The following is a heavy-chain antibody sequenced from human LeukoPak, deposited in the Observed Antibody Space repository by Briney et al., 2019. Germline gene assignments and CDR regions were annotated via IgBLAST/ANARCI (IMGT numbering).Heavy chain of an antibody. CDR3: ARGPSYCDF. Sequence: KASQTLSLTCTVSGGSISSDGIYWSWVRQHPGKGLEWIGYISYSGSTYYNPSLKSRVSVSLDTSKSQFSLKLTSVTAADTAVYFCARGPSYCDFWGQGTLVTVSS. J-gene: IGHJ4*02. CDR1: GGSISSDGIY. CDR2: ISYSGST. V-gene: IGHV4-31*03.